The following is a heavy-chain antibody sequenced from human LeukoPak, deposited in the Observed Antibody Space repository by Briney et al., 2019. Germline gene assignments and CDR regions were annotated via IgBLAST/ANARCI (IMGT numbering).Heavy chain of an antibody. CDR2: IYYSGST. V-gene: IGHV4-39*01. J-gene: IGHJ4*02. CDR3: ARRSRRDGYNWYFDY. CDR1: GGSISSSSYY. D-gene: IGHD5-24*01. Sequence: SETLSLTCTVSGGSISSSSYYWGWIRQPPGKGLEWIGSIYYSGSTYYNPSLKSRVTISVDTSKNQFSLKLSSVTAADTAVYYCARRSRRDGYNWYFDYWGQGTLVTVSS.